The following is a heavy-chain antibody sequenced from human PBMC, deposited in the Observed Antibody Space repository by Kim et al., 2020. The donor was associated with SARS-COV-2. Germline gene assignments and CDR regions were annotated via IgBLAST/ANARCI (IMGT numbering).Heavy chain of an antibody. CDR2: ISSSSSTI. CDR1: GFTFSDYS. D-gene: IGHD3-22*01. V-gene: IGHV3-48*02. Sequence: GGSLRLSCAASGFTFSDYSMNWVRQAPGKGLEWVSYISSSSSTINYGDSVKGRFTISRDNAKNSLYLQMNSLRDEDTAVYYCARDVSSVIDSSGYLYWGQGTLVTVSS. CDR3: ARDVSSVIDSSGYLY. J-gene: IGHJ4*02.